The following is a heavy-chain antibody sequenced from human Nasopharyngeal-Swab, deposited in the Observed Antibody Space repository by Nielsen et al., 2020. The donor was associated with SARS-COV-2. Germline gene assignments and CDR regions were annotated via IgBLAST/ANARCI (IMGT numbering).Heavy chain of an antibody. D-gene: IGHD2-2*01. Sequence: SETLSLTCTVSGGSISSYYWSWIRQPPGKGLEWIGYIYYSGSTNYNPSLKSRVTISVDTSKNQFSLKLSSVTAADTAVYYCAREVVPAAIPYYYYGMDVWGQGTTVTVSS. J-gene: IGHJ6*02. CDR3: AREVVPAAIPYYYYGMDV. CDR1: GGSISSYY. V-gene: IGHV4-59*01. CDR2: IYYSGST.